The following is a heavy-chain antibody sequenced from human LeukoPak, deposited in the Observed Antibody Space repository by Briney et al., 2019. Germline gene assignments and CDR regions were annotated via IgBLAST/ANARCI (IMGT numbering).Heavy chain of an antibody. CDR1: GYTLTELS. CDR2: FDPADGET. V-gene: IGHV1-24*01. J-gene: IGHJ4*02. D-gene: IGHD3-10*01. CDR3: ATDLSYGSGSYYPKPRGD. Sequence: ASVKVSCKVSGYTLTELSMHWVRQAPGKGLEWMGGFDPADGETIYEQKFEGRVTMTEDTSTDTAYMELSSLRSEDTAVYYCATDLSYGSGSYYPKPRGDWGQGTLVTVSS.